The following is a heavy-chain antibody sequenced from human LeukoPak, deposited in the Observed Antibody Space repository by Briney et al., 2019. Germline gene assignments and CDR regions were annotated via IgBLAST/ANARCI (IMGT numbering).Heavy chain of an antibody. CDR1: GGTFSSYA. D-gene: IGHD1-26*01. Sequence: GASVKVSCKASGGTFSSYAISWVRQAPGQGLEWMGGIIPIFGTANYARKFQGRVTITADKSTSTAYMELSSLRSEDTAVYYCARDLRGSYQAYYYYMDVWGKGTTVTVSS. V-gene: IGHV1-69*06. CDR2: IIPIFGTA. J-gene: IGHJ6*03. CDR3: ARDLRGSYQAYYYYMDV.